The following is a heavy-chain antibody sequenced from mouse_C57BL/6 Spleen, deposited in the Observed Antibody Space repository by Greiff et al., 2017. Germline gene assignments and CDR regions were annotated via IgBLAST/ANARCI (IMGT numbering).Heavy chain of an antibody. CDR2: IYPGDGDT. V-gene: IGHV1-80*01. CDR1: GYAFSSYW. Sequence: QVQLKESGAELVKPGASVKISCKASGYAFSSYWMNWVKQRPGKGLEWIGQIYPGDGDTNYNGKFKGKATLTADKSSSTAYMQLSSLTSEDSAVYFCAATVVVHFDYWGQGTTLTVSS. CDR3: AATVVVHFDY. D-gene: IGHD1-1*01. J-gene: IGHJ2*01.